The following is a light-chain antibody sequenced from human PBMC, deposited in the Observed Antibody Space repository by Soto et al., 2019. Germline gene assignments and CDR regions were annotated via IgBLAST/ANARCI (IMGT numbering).Light chain of an antibody. J-gene: IGKJ5*01. V-gene: IGKV1-39*01. Sequence: DIQMTQSPSSLSASVGDRVTITCRASQSISTYLNWYQQKAGLVPKLLIYAASILQSGVPSRFSGSGSGTDFTLTINNLQPEDFATYYCQQAKSFPVSFGQGTRLENK. CDR2: AAS. CDR1: QSISTY. CDR3: QQAKSFPVS.